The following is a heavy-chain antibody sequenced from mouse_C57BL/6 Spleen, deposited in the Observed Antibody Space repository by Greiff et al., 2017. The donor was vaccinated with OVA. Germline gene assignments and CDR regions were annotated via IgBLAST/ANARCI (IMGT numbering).Heavy chain of an antibody. CDR2: IDPETGGT. Sequence: VQLQESGAELVRPGASVTLSCKASGYTFTDYEMHWVKQTPVHGLEWIGAIDPETGGTAYNQKFKGKAILTADKSSSTAYMELRSLTSEDSAVYYCTDGSSYDAMDYWGQGTSVTVSS. CDR1: GYTFTDYE. J-gene: IGHJ4*01. CDR3: TDGSSYDAMDY. V-gene: IGHV1-15*01. D-gene: IGHD1-1*01.